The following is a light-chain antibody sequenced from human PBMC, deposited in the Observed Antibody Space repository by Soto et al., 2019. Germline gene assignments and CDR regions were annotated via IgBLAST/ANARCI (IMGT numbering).Light chain of an antibody. CDR2: EAS. CDR3: QQYKSYWT. Sequence: DIPMTQSPSTLSASLGDRVTITCRASQSIRNWLAWYQQKPGKAPRLLIYEASSLESGVPSRFSGSGSETEFTLTISGLKPDDFATYYCQQYKSYWTFGQGTKVEIK. CDR1: QSIRNW. V-gene: IGKV1-5*03. J-gene: IGKJ1*01.